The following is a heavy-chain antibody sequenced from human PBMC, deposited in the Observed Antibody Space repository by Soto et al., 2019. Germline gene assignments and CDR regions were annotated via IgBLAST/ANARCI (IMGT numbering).Heavy chain of an antibody. CDR1: GGSISSSSYY. J-gene: IGHJ5*02. D-gene: IGHD6-13*01. CDR2: IYYSGST. CDR3: ARPYSSSWYESKYGWFDP. Sequence: ETLSLTCTVSGGSISSSSYYWGWIRQPPGKGLEWIGSIYYSGSTYYNPSLKSRVTISVDTSKNQFSLKLSSVTAADTAVYYCARPYSSSWYESKYGWFDPWGQGTLVTVSS. V-gene: IGHV4-39*01.